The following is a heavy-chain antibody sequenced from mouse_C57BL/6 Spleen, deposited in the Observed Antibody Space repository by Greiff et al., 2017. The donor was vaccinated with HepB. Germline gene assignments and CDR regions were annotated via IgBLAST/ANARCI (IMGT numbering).Heavy chain of an antibody. J-gene: IGHJ2*01. CDR3: ARYGVVATDDYFDY. CDR1: GYTFTDYY. CDR2: INPNNGGT. D-gene: IGHD1-1*01. V-gene: IGHV1-26*01. Sequence: VQLQQSGPELVKPGASVKISCKASGYTFTDYYMNWVKQSHGKSLEWIGDINPNNGGTSYNQKFKGKATLTVDKSSSTAYMELRSLTSEDSAVYYCARYGVVATDDYFDYWGQGTTLTVSS.